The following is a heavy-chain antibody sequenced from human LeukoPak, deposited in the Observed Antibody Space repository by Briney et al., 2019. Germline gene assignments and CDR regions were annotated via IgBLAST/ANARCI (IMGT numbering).Heavy chain of an antibody. CDR2: ISSNGGST. D-gene: IGHD6-13*01. CDR3: ARGAAAGTREYYCYGMDV. J-gene: IGHJ6*02. V-gene: IGHV3-64*01. CDR1: GFTFSSYA. Sequence: PGGSLRLSCAASGFTFSSYAMHWVRQAPGKGLEYVSAISSNGGSTYYANSVKGRFTISRDNSKNTLYLQMGSLRAEDMAVYYCARGAAAGTREYYCYGMDVWGQGTTVTVSS.